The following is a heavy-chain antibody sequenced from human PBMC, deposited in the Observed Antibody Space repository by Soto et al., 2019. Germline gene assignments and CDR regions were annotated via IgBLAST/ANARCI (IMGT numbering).Heavy chain of an antibody. CDR1: GFSLSTSGVG. D-gene: IGHD3-10*01. CDR3: ARNYYGSGYYYYGMDV. V-gene: IGHV2-5*02. Sequence: QITLKESGPTLVKPTQTLTLTCTFSGFSLSTSGVGVGWIRQPPGKALEWLALIYWDDDKRYSPSLKSRLTSTKDTSKNQVVLTMTNMDPVDTATYYCARNYYGSGYYYYGMDVWGQGTTVTVSS. CDR2: IYWDDDK. J-gene: IGHJ6*02.